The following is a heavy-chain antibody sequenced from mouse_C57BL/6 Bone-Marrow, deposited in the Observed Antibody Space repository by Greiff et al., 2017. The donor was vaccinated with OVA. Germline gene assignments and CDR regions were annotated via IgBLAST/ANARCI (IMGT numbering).Heavy chain of an antibody. CDR1: GYSITSGYY. J-gene: IGHJ4*01. Sequence: EVQVVESGPGLVKPSQSLSLTCSVTGYSITSGYYWNWIRQFPGNKLEWMGYISYDGSNNYNPSLKNRISITRDTSKNQFFLKLNSVTTEDTATYDCAPTVVAHYYAMDYWGQGTSVTVSS. D-gene: IGHD1-1*01. V-gene: IGHV3-6*01. CDR3: APTVVAHYYAMDY. CDR2: ISYDGSN.